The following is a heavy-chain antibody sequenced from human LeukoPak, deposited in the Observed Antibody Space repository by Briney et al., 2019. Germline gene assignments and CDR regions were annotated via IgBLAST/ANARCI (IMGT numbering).Heavy chain of an antibody. CDR1: GGSFSGYY. Sequence: SEALSLTCAVYGGSFSGYYWSWIRQPPGKGLEWIGEIHHSGSTNYNPSLKNRVTISVDTSKNQFSLKLSSVTAADTAVYYCARLSSGWPYYFDYWGQGTLVTVSS. D-gene: IGHD6-25*01. CDR3: ARLSSGWPYYFDY. J-gene: IGHJ4*02. V-gene: IGHV4-34*01. CDR2: IHHSGST.